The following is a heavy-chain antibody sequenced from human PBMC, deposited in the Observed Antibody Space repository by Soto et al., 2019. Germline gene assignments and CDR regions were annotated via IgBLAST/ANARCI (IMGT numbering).Heavy chain of an antibody. V-gene: IGHV6-1*01. CDR2: TYYRSKWYN. CDR3: SRDPDGYPASCWYVDI. D-gene: IGHD5-12*01. J-gene: IGHJ2*01. Sequence: PSQTLSITSSISGDSVSSNSAAWNWIRQSPSRGLAWLGRTYYRSKWYNDYVVSVKSRITINPDTSKNQFSLQLNSVTPEDTAVYCCSRDPDGYPASCWYVDIWGRGTLVTVSS. CDR1: GDSVSSNSAA.